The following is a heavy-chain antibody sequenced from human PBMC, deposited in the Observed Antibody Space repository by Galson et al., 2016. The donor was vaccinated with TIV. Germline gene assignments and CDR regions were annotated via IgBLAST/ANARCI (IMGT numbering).Heavy chain of an antibody. Sequence: SLRLSCAAPGFTVSRYAMSWVRQAPGKGLEWLASITNNNGKTYFADSVKGRFTISRDETSNTVHLQMNSLRAGDTATYFCAKDHPSSGWPAFESWGQGILVTVSS. CDR3: AKDHPSSGWPAFES. CDR2: ITNNNGKT. D-gene: IGHD6-19*01. J-gene: IGHJ4*02. CDR1: GFTVSRYA. V-gene: IGHV3-23*01.